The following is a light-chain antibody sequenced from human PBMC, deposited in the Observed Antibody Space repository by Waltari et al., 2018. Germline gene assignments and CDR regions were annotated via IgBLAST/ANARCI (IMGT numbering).Light chain of an antibody. CDR1: QSISSW. CDR2: KAS. CDR3: QQSRT. J-gene: IGKJ1*01. V-gene: IGKV1-5*03. Sequence: DIQMTRSPSTLSASVGDRVTITCRASQSISSWLAWYQQKPGKAPKLLIYKASSLESGVPSRFSGSGSGTEFTLTISSLQPDDFATYYCQQSRTFGQGTKVEIK.